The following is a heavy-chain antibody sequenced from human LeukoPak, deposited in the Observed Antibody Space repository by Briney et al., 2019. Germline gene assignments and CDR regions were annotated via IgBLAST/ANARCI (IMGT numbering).Heavy chain of an antibody. CDR2: IIPIFGTA. D-gene: IGHD3-16*02. CDR1: GGTFSSYA. CDR3: ARDDLYDYVWGSYHAAAFDI. Sequence: SVKVSCKASGGTFSSYAISWVRQAPGQGLEWIGRIIPIFGTANYAQKFQGRVTITTDESTSTAYMELSSLRSEDTAVYYCARDDLYDYVWGSYHAAAFDIWGQGTMVTVSS. J-gene: IGHJ3*02. V-gene: IGHV1-69*05.